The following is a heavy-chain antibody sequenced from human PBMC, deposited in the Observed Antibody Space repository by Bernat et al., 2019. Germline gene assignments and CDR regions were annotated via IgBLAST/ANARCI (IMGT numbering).Heavy chain of an antibody. V-gene: IGHV3-15*07. Sequence: EVQLVESGGGLVKPGGSLRLSCAASGFTFSNAWMNWVRQAPGKGLEWVGRIKSKTDGGTTDYAAPVKGRFTISRDDSKNTLYLQMNSLKTEDTAVYYCTTDPPGGYYYYSYGMDVWGQGTTVTVSS. J-gene: IGHJ6*02. CDR3: TTDPPGGYYYYSYGMDV. D-gene: IGHD3-16*01. CDR2: IKSKTDGGTT. CDR1: GFTFSNAW.